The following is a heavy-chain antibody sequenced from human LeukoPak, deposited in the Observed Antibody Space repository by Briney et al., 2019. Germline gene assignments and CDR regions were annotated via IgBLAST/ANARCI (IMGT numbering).Heavy chain of an antibody. CDR1: GGSISSSSYY. J-gene: IGHJ5*02. D-gene: IGHD5-18*01. V-gene: IGHV4-39*01. Sequence: SETLSLTCTVSGGSISSSSYYWGWIRQPPGKGLEWIGSIYYSGSTYYNPSLKSRVTISVDTSKNQFSLKLSSGTAADTAVYYCVAGTAMVMDWFDPWGQGTLVTVSS. CDR2: IYYSGST. CDR3: VAGTAMVMDWFDP.